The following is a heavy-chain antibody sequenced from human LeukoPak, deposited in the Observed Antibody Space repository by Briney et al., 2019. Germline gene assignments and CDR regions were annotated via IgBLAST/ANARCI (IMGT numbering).Heavy chain of an antibody. CDR1: GFTFSSYS. Sequence: GGSLRLSCAASGFTFSSYSMNWVRQAPGKGLEWISYISSSGITIYYADSVKGRFTISRDNSKNTLYLQMNSLRAEDTAIYYCARLGREGYSYAYFDYWGQGTLVTVSS. V-gene: IGHV3-48*01. J-gene: IGHJ4*02. CDR3: ARLGREGYSYAYFDY. CDR2: ISSSGITI. D-gene: IGHD5-18*01.